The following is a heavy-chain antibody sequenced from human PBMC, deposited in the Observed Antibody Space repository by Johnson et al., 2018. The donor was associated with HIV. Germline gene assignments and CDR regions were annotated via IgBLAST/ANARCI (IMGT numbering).Heavy chain of an antibody. CDR3: ARGSRYTYDNDDAYLLHAFDF. D-gene: IGHD3-22*01. V-gene: IGHV3-66*02. CDR2: SGSGGST. Sequence: VQLVESGGGLVQPGGSLRLSCAASGFTVSSNYMSWVRQAPGTGLAWVSAISGSGGSTYYADSVKGRFTISRDNSKNTLYLQMNSLRAEDTAVYYCARGSRYTYDNDDAYLLHAFDFWGQGTMVTVSS. CDR1: GFTVSSNY. J-gene: IGHJ3*01.